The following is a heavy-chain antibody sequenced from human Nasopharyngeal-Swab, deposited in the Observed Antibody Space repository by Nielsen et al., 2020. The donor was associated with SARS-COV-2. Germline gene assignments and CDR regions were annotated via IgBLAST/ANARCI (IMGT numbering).Heavy chain of an antibody. CDR1: GGSISSYY. CDR3: ARDKSDGLPWYYFDY. Sequence: SETLSLTCTVSGGSISSYYWSWIRQPPGKGLEWIGYIYYSGSTSYNPSLKSRVTISVDTSKNQFSLKLSSVTAADTAVYYCARDKSDGLPWYYFDYWGQGTLVTVSS. J-gene: IGHJ4*02. V-gene: IGHV4-59*01. CDR2: IYYSGST. D-gene: IGHD3/OR15-3a*01.